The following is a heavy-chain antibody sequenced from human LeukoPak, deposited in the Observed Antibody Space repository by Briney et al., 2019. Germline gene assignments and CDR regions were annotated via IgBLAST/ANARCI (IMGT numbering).Heavy chain of an antibody. CDR2: IPGSGGAT. CDR3: ARARPWNSSRSYYFGMDV. CDR1: GFTFSSYA. Sequence: GGSLRLSCEASGFTFSSYAIRWVRQAPGTGLEWVSSIPGSGGATYYADSVRGRFSISRDSSKNTVYLQMNGLRDEDTAVYYCARARPWNSSRSYYFGMDVWGHGTTVTVSS. V-gene: IGHV3-23*01. D-gene: IGHD1/OR15-1a*01. J-gene: IGHJ6*02.